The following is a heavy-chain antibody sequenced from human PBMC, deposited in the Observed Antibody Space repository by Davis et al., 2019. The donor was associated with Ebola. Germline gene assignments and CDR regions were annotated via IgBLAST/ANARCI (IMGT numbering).Heavy chain of an antibody. Sequence: GESLKISCAASGFTFSSYAMHWVRQAPGKGLEWVAVISYDGSNKYYADSVKGRFTISRDNSKNTLYLQMNSLRAEDTAVYYCARDRITMVQGVRNAGDYYGMDVWGQGTTVTVSS. D-gene: IGHD3-10*01. V-gene: IGHV3-30*14. CDR2: ISYDGSNK. CDR3: ARDRITMVQGVRNAGDYYGMDV. J-gene: IGHJ6*02. CDR1: GFTFSSYA.